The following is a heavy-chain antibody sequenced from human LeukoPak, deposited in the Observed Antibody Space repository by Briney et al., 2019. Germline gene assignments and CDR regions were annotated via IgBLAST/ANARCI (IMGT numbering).Heavy chain of an antibody. CDR1: GYTFTSYY. J-gene: IGHJ4*02. D-gene: IGHD3-22*01. V-gene: IGHV1-46*01. Sequence: ASVKVSCKASGYTFTSYYMHWVRQAPGQGVEGMGIINPSVGSTSYAQKLQGRVTMTRDTSTSTVYMELSSLRAEDTAVYYCARGRYSESRYYYAWSYWGQGTLLTVSS. CDR2: INPSVGST. CDR3: ARGRYSESRYYYAWSY.